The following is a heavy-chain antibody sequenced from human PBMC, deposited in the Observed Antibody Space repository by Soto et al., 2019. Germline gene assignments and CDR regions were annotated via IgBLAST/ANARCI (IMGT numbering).Heavy chain of an antibody. CDR1: GGSFSGYY. CDR2: INHSGST. D-gene: IGHD3-16*02. Sequence: SETLSLTCAVYGGSFSGYYWSWIRQPPGKGLEWIGEINHSGSTNYNPSLKSRVTISVDTSKNQFSLKLSSVTAADTAVYYCARDFPYHYVWGSYRYSYFDYWGQGTLVTGSS. CDR3: ARDFPYHYVWGSYRYSYFDY. V-gene: IGHV4-34*01. J-gene: IGHJ4*02.